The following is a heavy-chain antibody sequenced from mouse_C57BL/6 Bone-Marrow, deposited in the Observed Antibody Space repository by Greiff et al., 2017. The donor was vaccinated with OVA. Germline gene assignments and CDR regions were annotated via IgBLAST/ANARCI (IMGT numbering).Heavy chain of an antibody. J-gene: IGHJ3*01. Sequence: DVKLQESGPGLVKPSQSLSLTCSVTGYSITSGYYWNWIRQFPGNKLEWMGYISYDGSNNYNPSLKNRISITRDTSKNQFFLKLNSVTTEDTATYYCARDPYYYYGSSPWFAYWGQGTLVTVSA. CDR2: ISYDGSN. V-gene: IGHV3-6*01. CDR3: ARDPYYYYGSSPWFAY. CDR1: GYSITSGYY. D-gene: IGHD1-1*01.